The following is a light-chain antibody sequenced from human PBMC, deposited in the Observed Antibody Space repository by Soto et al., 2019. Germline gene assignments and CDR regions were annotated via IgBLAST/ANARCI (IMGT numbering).Light chain of an antibody. CDR1: SNDIGEYHY. CDR2: EVT. CDR3: TSYAGSDNPVL. J-gene: IGLJ2*01. Sequence: QLVLTQPPSASGSPGQSVTIPCTGTSNDIGEYHYVSWYQQHPGKAPKLMIYEVTQRPSGVPHRFSGSKSGNTASLTVSGLQPEDEADYYCTSYAGSDNPVLFGGGTKVTVL. V-gene: IGLV2-8*01.